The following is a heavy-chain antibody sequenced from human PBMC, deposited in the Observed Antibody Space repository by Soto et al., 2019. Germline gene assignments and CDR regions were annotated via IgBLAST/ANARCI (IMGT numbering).Heavy chain of an antibody. Sequence: QVQLVESGGGVVQPGRSLRLSCAASGFTFSSYAMHWVRQAPGKGLEWVAVISYDGSNKYYADSVKGRFTISRDNSKNTLYLQMNSLRAEDTAVYYCARDRRRGTAMVLPVGMDVWGHGTTVTVSS. CDR3: ARDRRRGTAMVLPVGMDV. D-gene: IGHD5-18*01. J-gene: IGHJ6*02. CDR2: ISYDGSNK. CDR1: GFTFSSYA. V-gene: IGHV3-30-3*01.